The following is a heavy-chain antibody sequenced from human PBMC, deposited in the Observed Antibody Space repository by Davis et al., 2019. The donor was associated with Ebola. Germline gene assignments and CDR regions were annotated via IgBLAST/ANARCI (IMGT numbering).Heavy chain of an antibody. CDR1: GGSISSSSYY. V-gene: IGHV4-39*07. CDR2: IYYSGST. J-gene: IGHJ4*02. Sequence: SETLSLTCTVSGGSISSSSYYWGWIRQPPGKGLEWIGSIYYSGSTYYNPSLKSRVTISVDTSKNQFSLKLSSVTAADTAVYYCANQWGGYFDQWGQGALVTVSS. CDR3: ANQWGGYFDQ. D-gene: IGHD3-16*01.